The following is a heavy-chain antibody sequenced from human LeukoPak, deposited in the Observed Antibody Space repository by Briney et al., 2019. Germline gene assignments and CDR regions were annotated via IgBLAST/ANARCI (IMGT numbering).Heavy chain of an antibody. CDR1: GFTFSSYA. CDR3: ATCPSGLLRYFDWPTHGSSFDP. V-gene: IGHV3-23*01. J-gene: IGHJ5*02. D-gene: IGHD3-9*01. Sequence: PGGSLRLSCAASGFTFSSYAMSWVRQAPGKGLEWVSGISGSGGDTYYVDSVKGRFTISRDNSKNTLYLQMNSLRAEDTAVYYCATCPSGLLRYFDWPTHGSSFDPWGQGTLVTVSA. CDR2: ISGSGGDT.